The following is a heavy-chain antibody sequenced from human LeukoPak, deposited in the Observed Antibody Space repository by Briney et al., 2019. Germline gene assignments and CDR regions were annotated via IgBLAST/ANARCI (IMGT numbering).Heavy chain of an antibody. V-gene: IGHV3-30*18. J-gene: IGHJ4*02. D-gene: IGHD6-19*01. CDR3: AKEGRGAVAD. Sequence: GGSLRLSCAASGFTFSSYGMHWVRQAPGKGLEWVAVISYDGSNKYYADSVKGRFTISRDNSKNTLYLQMNSLRAEDTAVYYCAKEGRGAVADWGQGTQVTVSS. CDR2: ISYDGSNK. CDR1: GFTFSSYG.